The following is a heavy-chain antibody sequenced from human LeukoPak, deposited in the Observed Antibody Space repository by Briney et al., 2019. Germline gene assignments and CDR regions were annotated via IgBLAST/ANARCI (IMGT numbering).Heavy chain of an antibody. CDR2: IYYTGST. D-gene: IGHD3-22*01. J-gene: IGHJ3*02. V-gene: IGHV4-59*12. CDR3: ARDSGIFYYDSRGAFDI. Sequence: SETLSLTCTVSGGSISNYFWSWIRQPPGKGLEWIGYIYYTGSTNYNPSLKSRVTISVDTSKNQFSLKLSSVTAADTAVYYCARDSGIFYYDSRGAFDIWGQGTMVTVSS. CDR1: GGSISNYF.